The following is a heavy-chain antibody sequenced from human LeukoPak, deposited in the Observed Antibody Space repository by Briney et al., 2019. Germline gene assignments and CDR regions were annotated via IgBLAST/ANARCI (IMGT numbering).Heavy chain of an antibody. CDR3: ASATTYCGADCYPLDAFDI. J-gene: IGHJ3*02. CDR1: GYTCTGYY. V-gene: IGHV1-2*02. D-gene: IGHD2-21*02. CDR2: INPNSGGT. Sequence: ASVKVSCKASGYTCTGYYMHWVRQAPGQGLEWMGWINPNSGGTNYAHKFLGRITMTRDTSISTAYMELSRLRSDDTAVYYCASATTYCGADCYPLDAFDIWGQGTMVTVSS.